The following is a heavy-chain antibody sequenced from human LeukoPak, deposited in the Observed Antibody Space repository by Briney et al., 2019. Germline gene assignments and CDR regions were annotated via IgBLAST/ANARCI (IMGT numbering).Heavy chain of an antibody. CDR3: VRDPSNSGNWFDL. CDR2: LGTDGTYT. D-gene: IGHD4-11*01. V-gene: IGHV3-74*01. Sequence: PGGSLRLSRAASGFNLRDYWMHWVRQAPGKGLVWVSRLGTDGTYTNYADSVKGRFTISRDNAKNTLYLQMDSLRAEDTAFYYCVRDPSNSGNWFDLWGQRALVTVSS. CDR1: GFNLRDYW. J-gene: IGHJ5*02.